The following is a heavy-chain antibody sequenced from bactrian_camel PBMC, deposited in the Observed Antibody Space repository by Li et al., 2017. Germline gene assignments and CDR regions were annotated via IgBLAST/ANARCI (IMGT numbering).Heavy chain of an antibody. CDR2: IRAADDIV. J-gene: IGHJ4*01. CDR1: GATYSSAC. Sequence: QLVESGGGSVQAGGSLRLSCTASGATYSSACMGWFRQALGKQREALAGIRAADDIVDYVDSVKGRFTFSQNNAKNTVYLQMNGLRPDDTAVYYCAADPAIKLDGRCPADRTWYNYWGQGTQVTVS. V-gene: IGHV3-3*01. CDR3: AADPAIKLDGRCPADRTWYNY.